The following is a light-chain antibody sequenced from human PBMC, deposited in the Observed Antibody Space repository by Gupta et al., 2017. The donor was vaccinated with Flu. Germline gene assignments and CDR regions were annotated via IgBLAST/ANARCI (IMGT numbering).Light chain of an antibody. CDR1: QSIRGL. Sequence: PSSLSASVGDSVTITCRASQSIRGLLNWYQHRSGKAPQLLIYAASTLQSGVPSRFSGSGSGTDFTLTISPMEAEDAATYFCQKGSSVHLTFGRGTRVEIK. V-gene: IGKV1-39*01. J-gene: IGKJ4*02. CDR3: QKGSSVHLT. CDR2: AAS.